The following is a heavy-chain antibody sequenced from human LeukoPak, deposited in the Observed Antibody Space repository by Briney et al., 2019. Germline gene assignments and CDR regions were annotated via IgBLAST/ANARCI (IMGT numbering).Heavy chain of an antibody. J-gene: IGHJ4*02. Sequence: PGGSLRLSCAASGFMFRRSSMSWVRQVPGKGLEWVSTISASAGNIYYADSVKGRFTISRDNSKNTLFLQMNSLRAEDTAIYYCAKRPAAVRGVIPYVDYWGQGTLVTVSS. CDR1: GFMFRRSS. CDR3: AKRPAAVRGVIPYVDY. CDR2: ISASAGNI. V-gene: IGHV3-23*01. D-gene: IGHD3-10*02.